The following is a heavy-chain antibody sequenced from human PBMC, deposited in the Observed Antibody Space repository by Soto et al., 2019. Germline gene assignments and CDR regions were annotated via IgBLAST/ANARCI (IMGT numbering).Heavy chain of an antibody. Sequence: GGSLRLSCAASGFTFDDYAMHWVRQAPGKGLEWVSGISWNSGSIGYAESVKGRFTISRDNAKNSLYLQMNSLRAEDTSLFFFAKALDYDSSGSPFDPWGQGTLVTVSS. CDR1: GFTFDDYA. CDR3: AKALDYDSSGSPFDP. D-gene: IGHD3-22*01. V-gene: IGHV3-9*01. CDR2: ISWNSGSI. J-gene: IGHJ5*02.